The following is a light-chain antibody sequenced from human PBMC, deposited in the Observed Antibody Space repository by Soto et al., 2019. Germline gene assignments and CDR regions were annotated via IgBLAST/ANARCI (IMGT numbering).Light chain of an antibody. V-gene: IGKV3-15*01. CDR1: EDVSTN. J-gene: IGKJ3*01. Sequence: EVVMTQSPAFLSASPGEKATLSCRASEDVSTNLAWYQQKPGQAPRLLIYAAFTRATGIPVRFSGGVSETGFTLTINSLQPEDFAVYYCQQYGSSPFTFGPGTKVDIK. CDR3: QQYGSSPFT. CDR2: AAF.